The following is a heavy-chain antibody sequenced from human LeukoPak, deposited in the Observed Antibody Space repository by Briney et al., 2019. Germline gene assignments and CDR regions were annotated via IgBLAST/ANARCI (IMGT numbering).Heavy chain of an antibody. CDR2: INTNTGNP. D-gene: IGHD5-12*01. CDR1: GYTFTNYA. V-gene: IGHV7-4-1*02. CDR3: ARDASGYGDDAFDI. Sequence: GASVKVSCKASGYTFTNYAINWVRQAPGQGLEWMGWINTNTGNPTYAQGFTGRFVFSLDTSVSTAYLQISSLKAEDTAVYYCARDASGYGDDAFDIWGQGTMVTVSS. J-gene: IGHJ3*02.